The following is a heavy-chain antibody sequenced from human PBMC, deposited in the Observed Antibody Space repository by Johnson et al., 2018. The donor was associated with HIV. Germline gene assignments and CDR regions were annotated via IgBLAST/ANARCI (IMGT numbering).Heavy chain of an antibody. J-gene: IGHJ3*02. CDR3: ARASGCDM. V-gene: IGHV3-7*01. CDR2: IKQDGNDK. Sequence: VQLVESGGGLVQPGGSLRLSCAASGFIFSNYWMSWVRQAPGKGLEWVANIKQDGNDKYYVDSVKGRFTISRDNAKNSLYLQMNSLRVDDTAVYYCARASGCDMWGQGTMVTVSS. D-gene: IGHD3-22*01. CDR1: GFIFSNYW.